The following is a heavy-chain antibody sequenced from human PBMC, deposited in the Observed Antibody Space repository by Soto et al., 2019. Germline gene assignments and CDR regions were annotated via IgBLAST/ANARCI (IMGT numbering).Heavy chain of an antibody. D-gene: IGHD3-10*01. CDR2: INYKSHI. V-gene: IGHV3-21*01. CDR3: ARDLISASYYYYIDV. Sequence: EVQLVESGGGLVEPGGSLRLSCAASGFTFSSYSMNWVRQAPGKGLEWVSSINYKSHIDYADSVKGRFTISRDNAKNSRYLQMNSLRAEDTAVYFCARDLISASYYYYIDVWGIGTTVTVSS. CDR1: GFTFSSYS. J-gene: IGHJ6*03.